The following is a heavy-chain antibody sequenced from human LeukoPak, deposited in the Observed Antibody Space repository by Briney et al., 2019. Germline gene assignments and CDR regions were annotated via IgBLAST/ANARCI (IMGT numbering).Heavy chain of an antibody. CDR1: GYTFRDYF. CDR2: INPNSGGT. V-gene: IGHV1-2*02. D-gene: IGHD3-16*01. CDR3: ARDHYVSGNYVLDDY. J-gene: IGHJ4*02. Sequence: GASVKVSCKSSGYTFRDYFLHWVRQAPGQGLEWMGWINPNSGGTKYAQKFQGRVTMTRDTSISAAYMVLSRLRSDDTAVYYCARDHYVSGNYVLDDYWGQGTLVTVSS.